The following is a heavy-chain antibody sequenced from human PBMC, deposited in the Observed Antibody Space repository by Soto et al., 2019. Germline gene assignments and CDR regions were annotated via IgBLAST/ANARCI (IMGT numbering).Heavy chain of an antibody. D-gene: IGHD2-2*01. V-gene: IGHV4-39*01. CDR3: ARRSVRVVPGHFDY. CDR1: GGSISSNHYY. J-gene: IGHJ4*02. Sequence: SETLSLTCTVSGGSISSNHYYWGWIRQPPGKGLEWIGNIYYSGSTYYNPSLKSRLTITIDTSKNQFSLNLSSVTASDTAVYYCARRSVRVVPGHFDYWGQGSLVPVSS. CDR2: IYYSGST.